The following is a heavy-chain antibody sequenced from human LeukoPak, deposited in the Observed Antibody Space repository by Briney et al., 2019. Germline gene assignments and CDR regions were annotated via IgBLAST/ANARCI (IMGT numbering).Heavy chain of an antibody. Sequence: GASVKVSCKASGYTFTGYYMHWVRQAPGQGLEWMGWINPNSGGTNYAQKFQGRVTMTRDTSISTAYMELSRLRSDDTAVYYCASAGAYYYDSSGYYYVDYWGQGTLVTVSS. CDR1: GYTFTGYY. V-gene: IGHV1-2*02. J-gene: IGHJ4*02. CDR3: ASAGAYYYDSSGYYYVDY. CDR2: INPNSGGT. D-gene: IGHD3-22*01.